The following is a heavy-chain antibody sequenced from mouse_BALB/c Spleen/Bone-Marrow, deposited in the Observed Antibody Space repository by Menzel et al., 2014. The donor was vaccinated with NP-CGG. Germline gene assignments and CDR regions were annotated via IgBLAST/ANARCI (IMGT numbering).Heavy chain of an antibody. CDR3: ARLLGPAYAMDY. Sequence: QVQLQQSGAELVRPGTSVKVSCKASGYAFTNYLIEWVKRRPGQGLEWIGVINPGSGGTNYNENFKGKATLTADKSSSTAYMQLSRLTSEDSAVYFCARLLGPAYAMDYWGQGTSVTVSS. D-gene: IGHD3-1*01. CDR2: INPGSGGT. V-gene: IGHV1-54*01. J-gene: IGHJ4*01. CDR1: GYAFTNYL.